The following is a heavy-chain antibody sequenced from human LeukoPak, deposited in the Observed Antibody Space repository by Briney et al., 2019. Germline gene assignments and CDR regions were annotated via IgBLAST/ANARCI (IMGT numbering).Heavy chain of an antibody. Sequence: PGGSLRLSCAASGFTFSSYGMHWVRQAPGKGLEWVAVISYDGSNKYYADSVKGRFTISRDNSKNTLYLQMNSLRAEDTAVYYCAKAYIVVVPAAIGYWGQGTLVTVSS. CDR2: ISYDGSNK. CDR1: GFTFSSYG. V-gene: IGHV3-30*18. J-gene: IGHJ4*02. D-gene: IGHD2-2*01. CDR3: AKAYIVVVPAAIGY.